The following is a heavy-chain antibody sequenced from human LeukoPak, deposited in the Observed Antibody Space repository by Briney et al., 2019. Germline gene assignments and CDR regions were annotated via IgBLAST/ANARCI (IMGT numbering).Heavy chain of an antibody. J-gene: IGHJ5*02. CDR2: INHSGST. D-gene: IGHD6-13*01. CDR3: ARGTYNSSWYGRAARWFDP. V-gene: IGHV4-34*01. Sequence: PSETLSLTCAVYGGSFSGYYWSWIRQPPGKGLEWIGEINHSGSTNYNPYLKSRVTISVDTAKNQFSLKLSSVTAADTTEYYCARGTYNSSWYGRAARWFDPWGQGTLVTVSS. CDR1: GGSFSGYY.